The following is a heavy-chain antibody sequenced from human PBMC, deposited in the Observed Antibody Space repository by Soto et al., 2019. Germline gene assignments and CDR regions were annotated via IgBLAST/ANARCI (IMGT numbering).Heavy chain of an antibody. CDR1: GFTFSSYW. CDR2: INSDGSST. CDR3: ASSITMIVVGLPDAFDI. Sequence: GSLRLSCAASGFTFSSYWMHWVRQAPGKGLVWVSRINSDGSSTSYADSVKGRFTISRDNAKNSLYLQMNSLRAEDTAVYYCASSITMIVVGLPDAFDIWGQGTMVTVSS. D-gene: IGHD3-22*01. J-gene: IGHJ3*02. V-gene: IGHV3-74*01.